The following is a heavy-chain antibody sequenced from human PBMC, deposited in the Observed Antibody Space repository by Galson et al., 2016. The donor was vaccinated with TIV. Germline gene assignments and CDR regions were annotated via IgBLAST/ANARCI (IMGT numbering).Heavy chain of an antibody. CDR3: ARDLAKGWIVVAQGAFDI. CDR1: GFTFSSYS. J-gene: IGHJ3*02. CDR2: ISSSSSSI. V-gene: IGHV3-48*01. D-gene: IGHD3-22*01. Sequence: LRLSCAASGFTFSSYSMNWVRQAPGKGLERVSYISSSSSSIYYADSVKGRFTISRDNVKNSLYLQMNGLRAEDTAVYYCARDLAKGWIVVAQGAFDIWGQGTMVTVSS.